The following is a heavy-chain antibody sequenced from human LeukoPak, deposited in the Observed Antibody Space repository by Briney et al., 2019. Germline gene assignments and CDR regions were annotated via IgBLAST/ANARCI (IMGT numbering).Heavy chain of an antibody. CDR2: IKSNPGGAKT. Sequence: GGSLRLSCVASGFIFTNAWMSWVRQAPEEGREWVGRIKSNPGGAKTDDATAGKGRFSIEPDDSKNTLYLQMNSLITEETVVYYCTPLIHHIHYWGQGTLVTVSP. CDR3: TPLIHHIHY. J-gene: IGHJ4*02. CDR1: GFIFTNAW. V-gene: IGHV3-15*01. D-gene: IGHD2-21*01.